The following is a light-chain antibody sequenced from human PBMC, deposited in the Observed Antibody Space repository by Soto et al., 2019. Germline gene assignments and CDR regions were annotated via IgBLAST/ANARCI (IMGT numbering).Light chain of an antibody. J-gene: IGKJ1*01. CDR3: QQYNTYPWT. Sequence: DIQMTQSPSTLSASVGDRVTITCRASQSISTWLAWYQQKPGKAPNLLIYKASTLESGVPSTFSGSGSGTEFTLTISSLQPDDSATYYCQQYNTYPWTFGQGTKVEIK. V-gene: IGKV1-5*03. CDR1: QSISTW. CDR2: KAS.